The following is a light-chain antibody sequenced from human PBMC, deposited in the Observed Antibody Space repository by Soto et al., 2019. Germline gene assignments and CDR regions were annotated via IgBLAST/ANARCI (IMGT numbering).Light chain of an antibody. CDR1: QGISSY. Sequence: AIRMTQSPSSFSASTGDRVTITCRASQGISSYLAWYQQKPGKAPKLLVYAASTLQYGVPSRFSGSGSRTYFTLTISCLQSEDFATYFCQQYSTYPQTFGQGTKLEIK. J-gene: IGKJ2*01. CDR3: QQYSTYPQT. V-gene: IGKV1-8*01. CDR2: AAS.